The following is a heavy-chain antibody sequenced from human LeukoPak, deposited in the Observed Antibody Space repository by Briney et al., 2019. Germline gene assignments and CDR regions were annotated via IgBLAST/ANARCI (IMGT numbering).Heavy chain of an antibody. Sequence: NSSETLSLTCTVSGSSISSYYWSWIRQPPGKGLEWIGYIYYSGSTNYNPSLKSRVTISVDTSKNQFSLKLSSVTAADTAVYYCARDLGSGGSLSYYYYGMDVWGQGTTVTVSS. CDR1: GSSISSYY. D-gene: IGHD2-15*01. CDR2: IYYSGST. V-gene: IGHV4-59*01. J-gene: IGHJ6*02. CDR3: ARDLGSGGSLSYYYYGMDV.